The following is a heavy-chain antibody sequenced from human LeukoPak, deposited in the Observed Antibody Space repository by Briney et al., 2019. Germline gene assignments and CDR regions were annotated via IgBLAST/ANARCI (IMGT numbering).Heavy chain of an antibody. CDR2: ISSSSSYI. J-gene: IGHJ3*02. CDR1: GFTFSSYS. CDR3: ARDGSSDAFDI. Sequence: AGGSLRLSCAASGFTFSSYSMNWVRQAPGKGLEWVSSISSSSSYIYYADSVKGRFTISRDNAKNSLYLQMNSLRAEDTAVYYCARDGSSDAFDIWGQGTMVTVSS. V-gene: IGHV3-21*01.